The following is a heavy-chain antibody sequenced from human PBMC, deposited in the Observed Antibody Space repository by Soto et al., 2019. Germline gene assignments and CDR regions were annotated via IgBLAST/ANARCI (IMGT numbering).Heavy chain of an antibody. CDR3: KLDSATVFDY. Sequence: GGSLRLSCAASGFTFSSYAMHWVRQAPGKGLEWVAVISYDGSNKYYADSVKGRFTISRDNSKNTLYLQMNSLRAEDTAVYYCKLDSATVFDYWGQGTLVTVSS. V-gene: IGHV3-30-3*01. CDR1: GFTFSSYA. D-gene: IGHD3-3*01. CDR2: ISYDGSNK. J-gene: IGHJ4*02.